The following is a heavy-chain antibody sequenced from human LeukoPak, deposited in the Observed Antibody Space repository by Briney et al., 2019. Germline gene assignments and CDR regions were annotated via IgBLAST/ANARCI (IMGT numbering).Heavy chain of an antibody. D-gene: IGHD3-9*01. Sequence: SETLSLTCTVSGGSISSSSYYWGWIRQPPGKGLEWIGSIYYSGSTYYNPSLKSRVTISVDTSKNQFSLKLSSVTAADTAVYYCARVPDFDWLLLLDYWGQGTLVTVSS. CDR2: IYYSGST. V-gene: IGHV4-39*07. CDR1: GGSISSSSYY. J-gene: IGHJ4*02. CDR3: ARVPDFDWLLLLDY.